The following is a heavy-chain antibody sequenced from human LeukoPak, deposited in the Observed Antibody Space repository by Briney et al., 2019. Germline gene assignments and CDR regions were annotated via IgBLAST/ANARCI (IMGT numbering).Heavy chain of an antibody. CDR2: IYYSGST. CDR3: ARDRGGSCDY. J-gene: IGHJ4*02. D-gene: IGHD1-26*01. V-gene: IGHV4-59*13. Sequence: SETLSLTCTVSGDSISSYYWSWIRQPPGKGLEWIGYIYYSGSTNYNPSLKSRVTVSVDTSKNQFSLKLSSVTAADTAVYYCARDRGGSCDYWGQGTLVTVSS. CDR1: GDSISSYY.